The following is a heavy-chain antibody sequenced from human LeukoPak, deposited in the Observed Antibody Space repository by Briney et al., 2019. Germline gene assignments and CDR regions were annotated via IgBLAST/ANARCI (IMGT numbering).Heavy chain of an antibody. J-gene: IGHJ6*03. CDR2: IIPILGIA. V-gene: IGHV1-69*04. Sequence: ASVKVSCKASGGTFSSYTISWVRQAPGQGLEWMGRIIPILGIANYAQKFQGRVTITADESTSTAYMELSSLRSEDTAVYYCARDVLDDSSGYYSHYYYYMDVWGKGTTVTVSS. D-gene: IGHD3-22*01. CDR1: GGTFSSYT. CDR3: ARDVLDDSSGYYSHYYYYMDV.